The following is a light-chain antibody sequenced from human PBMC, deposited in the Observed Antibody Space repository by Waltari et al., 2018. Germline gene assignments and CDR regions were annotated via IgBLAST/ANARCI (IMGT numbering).Light chain of an antibody. J-gene: IGLJ3*02. CDR2: EGS. CDR3: CSYAGSGTWV. V-gene: IGLV2-23*01. Sequence: SALTQPASVSGSPGQSITISCTGTSSDVGSYDLVSWYQHHPGKAPKLMIYEGSKRPSGVSNRFSGSKSGDTASLTISGLQAEDETDYYCCSYAGSGTWVFGGGTKLTVL. CDR1: SSDVGSYDL.